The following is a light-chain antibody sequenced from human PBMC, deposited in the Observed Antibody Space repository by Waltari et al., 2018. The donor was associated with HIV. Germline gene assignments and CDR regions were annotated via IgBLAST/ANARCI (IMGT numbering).Light chain of an antibody. Sequence: QSVLTQPPSASGAPGQRVTISCSGSSSNIENDNVYWYQQFPGAAPKLLIYKDTRRPSGVPARFTGSKSGTSSSLAIGGLRSDDEADYYCVGWDSRLRGYVFGAGTKVTVL. J-gene: IGLJ1*01. CDR2: KDT. CDR3: VGWDSRLRGYV. V-gene: IGLV1-47*01. CDR1: SSNIENDN.